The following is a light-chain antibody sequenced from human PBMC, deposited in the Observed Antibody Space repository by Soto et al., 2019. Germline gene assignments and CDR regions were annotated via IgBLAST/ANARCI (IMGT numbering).Light chain of an antibody. V-gene: IGKV3-20*01. CDR3: QQYGSSPHT. CDR2: GAS. Sequence: EIVLTQSPGTLSLSPGERATLSCRASQSVSSSYLAWYQHKPVQAPRLLIYGASSRATGIPDRFSGSGSGTDFTLTISRLEPEDFAVYYCQQYGSSPHTFGQGTKLEI. J-gene: IGKJ2*01. CDR1: QSVSSSY.